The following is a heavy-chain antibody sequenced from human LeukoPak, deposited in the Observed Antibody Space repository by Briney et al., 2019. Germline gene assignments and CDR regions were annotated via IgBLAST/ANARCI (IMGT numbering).Heavy chain of an antibody. CDR1: GGSISNYY. CDR3: ARGPGSLVKEAFDI. V-gene: IGHV4-4*07. D-gene: IGHD3-9*01. Sequence: PSETLSLTCTVSGGSISNYYCSWIRQPAGRGLEWIGRIYTSGSTNYNPSLMSRVTMSVDTSKNQFSLNLNSVTATDTAVYYCARGPGSLVKEAFDIWGQGAMVTVSS. J-gene: IGHJ3*02. CDR2: IYTSGST.